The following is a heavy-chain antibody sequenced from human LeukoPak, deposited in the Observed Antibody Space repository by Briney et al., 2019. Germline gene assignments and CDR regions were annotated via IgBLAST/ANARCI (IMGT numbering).Heavy chain of an antibody. CDR1: GFTVSSSY. CDR3: ARTYGDSPRFDY. V-gene: IGHV3-66*01. CDR2: IYSGGST. D-gene: IGHD4-17*01. J-gene: IGHJ4*02. Sequence: GGSPRLSCAASGFTVSSSYMTWVRQAPGKGLEWVSVIYSGGSTYYADSVKGRFTISRDNSKNTLYLQMNSLRAEDTAVYYCARTYGDSPRFDYWGQGTLVTVSS.